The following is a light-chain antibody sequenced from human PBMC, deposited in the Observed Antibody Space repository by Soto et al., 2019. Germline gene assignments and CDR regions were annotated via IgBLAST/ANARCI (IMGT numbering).Light chain of an antibody. Sequence: EIVVTQSPATLSVSPGERATLSCRASQSVNNKLAWYQQKPGQAPRLLIYGASTRATGIPARFSGSGSGTDFTLTISSLETEDFADYYCQHRTDWHTQWTFGQGTKVDIK. V-gene: IGKV3D-11*02. CDR2: GAS. CDR3: QHRTDWHTQWT. CDR1: QSVNNK. J-gene: IGKJ1*01.